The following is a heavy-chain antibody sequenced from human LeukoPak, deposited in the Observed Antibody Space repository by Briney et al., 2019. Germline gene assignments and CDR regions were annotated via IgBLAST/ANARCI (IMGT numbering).Heavy chain of an antibody. V-gene: IGHV1-69*13. CDR2: IIPIFGTA. CDR3: ARSVAPSNFWSGYYTNDY. J-gene: IGHJ4*02. D-gene: IGHD3-3*01. CDR1: GYTFTSYD. Sequence: ASVKVSCKASGYTFTSYDIHWVRQAPGQGLEWMGGIIPIFGTANYAQKFQGRVTITADESTSTAYMELSSLRSEDTAVYYCARSVAPSNFWSGYYTNDYWGQGTLVTVSS.